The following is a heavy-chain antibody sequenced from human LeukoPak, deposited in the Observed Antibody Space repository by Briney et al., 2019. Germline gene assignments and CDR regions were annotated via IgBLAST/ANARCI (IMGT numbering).Heavy chain of an antibody. J-gene: IGHJ4*02. V-gene: IGHV4-39*07. CDR3: ARGAYYDILTGYFDY. CDR2: ISYSGST. CDR1: GGSISSSSYY. Sequence: PSETLSLTCTVSGGSISSSSYYWGWIRQPPGKGLEWIGSISYSGSTYYNPSLKSRITISVDTSKNQFSLKLSSVTAADTAVYYCARGAYYDILTGYFDYWGQGTLVTVSS. D-gene: IGHD3-9*01.